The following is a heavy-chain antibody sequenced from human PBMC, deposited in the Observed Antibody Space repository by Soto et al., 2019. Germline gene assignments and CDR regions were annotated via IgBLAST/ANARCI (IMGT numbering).Heavy chain of an antibody. Sequence: TSETLSPTCAVSGDSITSDKWGGWIRQPPGKGLQWIGEIYHSGRSKYNPSLKSRVIISVDKSKNQFSLKVSSVTAAGTAVYYCARAAGGNSDYWGQETLVTVSS. CDR3: ARAAGGNSDY. CDR2: IYHSGRS. J-gene: IGHJ4*02. D-gene: IGHD2-21*02. V-gene: IGHV4-4*02. CDR1: GDSITSDKW.